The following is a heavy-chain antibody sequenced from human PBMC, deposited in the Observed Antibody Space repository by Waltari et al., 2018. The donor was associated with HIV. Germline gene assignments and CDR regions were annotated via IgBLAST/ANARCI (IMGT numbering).Heavy chain of an antibody. CDR2: SYSGGRT. J-gene: IGHJ2*01. D-gene: IGHD4-17*01. CDR1: GFTVSSNY. CDR3: AKASGIVNGANSRYWYFDL. V-gene: IGHV3-53*01. Sequence: EVQLVESGGGLIQPGGSLRLSCAASGFTVSSNYINWVRQAPGQGLDWVSASYSGGRTYYADSVKCRFTISRDNSRNTLYLQMNSLRAEDTAVYYCAKASGIVNGANSRYWYFDLWGRGTLVTVSS.